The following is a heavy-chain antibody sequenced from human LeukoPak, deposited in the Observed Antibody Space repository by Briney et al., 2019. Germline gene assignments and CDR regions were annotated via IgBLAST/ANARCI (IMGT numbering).Heavy chain of an antibody. CDR3: ARVLHKRNYDSSDYYGY. CDR1: GFTVSSNY. J-gene: IGHJ4*02. CDR2: IYSGGST. Sequence: GGSLRLSCAASGFTVSSNYMSWVRQAPGKGLEWVSVIYSGGSTYYADSVKGRFTISRDNSKNSLYLQMNSLRAEDTAVYYCARVLHKRNYDSSDYYGYWGQGTLVTVSS. V-gene: IGHV3-66*01. D-gene: IGHD3-22*01.